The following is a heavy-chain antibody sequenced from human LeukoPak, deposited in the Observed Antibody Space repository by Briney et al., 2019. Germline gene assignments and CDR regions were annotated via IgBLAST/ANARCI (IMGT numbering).Heavy chain of an antibody. Sequence: SETLSLTCTVSGGSISSYYWGWIRQPPGKGLEWIGYIYYSGSTNYNPSLKSRVTISVDTSKNQFSLKLSSVTAADTAVYYCARAGMAAGYYFDYWGQGTLVTVSS. V-gene: IGHV4-59*08. CDR2: IYYSGST. J-gene: IGHJ4*02. CDR1: GGSISSYY. D-gene: IGHD6-13*01. CDR3: ARAGMAAGYYFDY.